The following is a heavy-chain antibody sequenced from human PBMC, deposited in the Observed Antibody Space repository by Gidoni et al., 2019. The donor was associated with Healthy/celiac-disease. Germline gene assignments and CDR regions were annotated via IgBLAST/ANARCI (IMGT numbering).Heavy chain of an antibody. CDR3: AKDRLSKFSYGLNFDY. CDR2: ISGSGGST. J-gene: IGHJ4*02. V-gene: IGHV3-23*01. Sequence: EVQLFESGGGLVQPGGSLRLSCAASGFTFSIYAMSWVRQAPGKGLEWVSAISGSGGSTYYADSVKGRFTISRDNSKNTLYLQMNSLRAEDTAVYYCAKDRLSKFSYGLNFDYWGQGTLVTVSS. CDR1: GFTFSIYA. D-gene: IGHD5-18*01.